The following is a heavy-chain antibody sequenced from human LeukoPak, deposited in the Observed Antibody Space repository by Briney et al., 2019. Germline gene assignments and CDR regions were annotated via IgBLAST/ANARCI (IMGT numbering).Heavy chain of an antibody. Sequence: ASVKVSCKASGYIFTGYGINWVRQAPGQGLEWMGWISAYDGNTNYAQKLQGRVTMTGDTSTSIAYMELRSLTSDDTAVYYCARDRAYCSGGSCHPFDSWGQGTLVSVSS. J-gene: IGHJ4*02. D-gene: IGHD2-15*01. CDR1: GYIFTGYG. V-gene: IGHV1-18*01. CDR3: ARDRAYCSGGSCHPFDS. CDR2: ISAYDGNT.